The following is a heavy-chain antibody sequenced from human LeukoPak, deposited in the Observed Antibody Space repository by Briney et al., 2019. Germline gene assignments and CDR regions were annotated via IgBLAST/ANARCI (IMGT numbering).Heavy chain of an antibody. CDR3: ARDGKIRYFDWPFFYGMDV. CDR1: GFTFSSYG. D-gene: IGHD3-9*01. Sequence: PGRSLRLSCAASGFTFSSYGMHWVRQAPGKGLEWVAVVYSGGSTYYADSVKGRFTISRDNSKNTLYLQMNSLRAEDTAVYYCARDGKIRYFDWPFFYGMDVWGQGTTVTVSS. CDR2: VYSGGST. J-gene: IGHJ6*02. V-gene: IGHV3-66*01.